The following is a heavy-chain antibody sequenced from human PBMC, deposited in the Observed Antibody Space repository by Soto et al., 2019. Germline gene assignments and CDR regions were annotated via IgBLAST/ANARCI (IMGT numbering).Heavy chain of an antibody. CDR1: GGTFSSYA. CDR3: ARERGYYDSSDAFDI. D-gene: IGHD3-22*01. CDR2: IIPIFGTA. J-gene: IGHJ3*02. Sequence: AASVKVSCKASGGTFSSYAISWVRQAPGQGLEWMGGIIPIFGTANYAQKFQGRVTITADESTSTAYMELSSLRSEDTAVYYCARERGYYDSSDAFDIWGQGTMVTVSS. V-gene: IGHV1-69*13.